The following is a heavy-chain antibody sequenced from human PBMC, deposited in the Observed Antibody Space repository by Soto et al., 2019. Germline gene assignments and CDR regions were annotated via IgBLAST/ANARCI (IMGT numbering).Heavy chain of an antibody. CDR1: GYTFTSYG. Sequence: ASVKVSCKASGYTFTSYGISWVRQAPGQGLEWMGWISAYNGNTNYAQKLQGRVTMTTDTSTSTAYMELRSLRSDDTAVYYCARDLRWELRVLPTPDYYYYYGMDVWGQGTTVTVSS. V-gene: IGHV1-18*01. D-gene: IGHD1-26*01. J-gene: IGHJ6*02. CDR3: ARDLRWELRVLPTPDYYYYYGMDV. CDR2: ISAYNGNT.